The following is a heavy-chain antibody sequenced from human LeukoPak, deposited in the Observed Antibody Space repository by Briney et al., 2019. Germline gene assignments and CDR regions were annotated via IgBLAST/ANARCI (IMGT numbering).Heavy chain of an antibody. D-gene: IGHD1-1*01. CDR1: GLTFSTYS. V-gene: IGHV3-15*01. J-gene: IGHJ4*02. CDR3: ATSGQHWDGFDF. Sequence: PGGSLRLSCAASGLTFSTYSMSWVRQAPGKGLEWVGRIKSKTSGRTYGYAATVRGRFTISRDDSKNTLYLHMNSVKTEDTDVYSCATSGQHWDGFDFWGQGTLVTVSS. CDR2: IKSKTSGRTY.